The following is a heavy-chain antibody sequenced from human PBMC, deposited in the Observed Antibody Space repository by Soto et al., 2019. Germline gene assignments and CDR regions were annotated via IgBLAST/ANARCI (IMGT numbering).Heavy chain of an antibody. V-gene: IGHV3-21*01. D-gene: IGHD6-6*01. CDR1: GFTFSTYN. CDR3: VREAIAARVSYSYGFDA. Sequence: AGSLTLSCAASGFTFSTYNMNWVRQAPGKGLEWVASIIIISSYIYYADSVKCRCTISRDNDKTSMYLYMHRMSAEATAVYYCVREAIAARVSYSYGFDAWGQGTPVTVSS. J-gene: IGHJ6*02. CDR2: IIIISSYI.